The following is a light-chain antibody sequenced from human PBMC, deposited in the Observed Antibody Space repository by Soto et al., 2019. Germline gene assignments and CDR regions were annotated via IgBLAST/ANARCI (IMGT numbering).Light chain of an antibody. CDR1: QSITNW. V-gene: IGKV1-5*03. CDR2: EAS. Sequence: DIQMTQSPATLSASVGDSVTITCRASQSITNWLAWYQLKPGKAPKLLIHEASNLHSGVSSRFTGSGSGTDFTLTITSLQPEVFATYYCQQYKSYWTFGQGTKVDIK. J-gene: IGKJ1*01. CDR3: QQYKSYWT.